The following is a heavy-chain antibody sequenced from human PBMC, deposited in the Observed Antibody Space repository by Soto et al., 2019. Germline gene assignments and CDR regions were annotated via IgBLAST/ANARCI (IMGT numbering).Heavy chain of an antibody. Sequence: GGSLRLSCAASGFTFSNAWMSWVRQAPGKGLEWVGRIKSKTDGGTTDYAAPVKGRFTISRDDSKNTLYLQMNSLKTEDTAVYYCTTDGAITGTKFYYYYYMDVWGKGTTVTVSS. V-gene: IGHV3-15*01. CDR2: IKSKTDGGTT. J-gene: IGHJ6*03. CDR3: TTDGAITGTKFYYYYYMDV. CDR1: GFTFSNAW. D-gene: IGHD1-7*01.